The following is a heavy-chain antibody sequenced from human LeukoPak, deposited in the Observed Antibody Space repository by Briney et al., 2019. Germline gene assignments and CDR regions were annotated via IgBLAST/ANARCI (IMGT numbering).Heavy chain of an antibody. J-gene: IGHJ5*02. CDR3: ARGGHTRGYSGYDYLSWFDP. CDR2: ISYDGSNK. D-gene: IGHD5-12*01. CDR1: GFTFSSYA. Sequence: GGSLRLSCVASGFTFSSYAMSWVRQAPGKGLEWVAVISYDGSNKYYADSVKGRFTISRDNSKNTLYLQMNSLRAEDTAVYYCARGGHTRGYSGYDYLSWFDPWGQGTLVTVSS. V-gene: IGHV3-30*03.